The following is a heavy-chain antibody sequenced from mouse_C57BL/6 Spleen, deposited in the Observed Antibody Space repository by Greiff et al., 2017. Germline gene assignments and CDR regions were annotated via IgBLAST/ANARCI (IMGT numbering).Heavy chain of an antibody. J-gene: IGHJ4*01. CDR3: ARGDYEYYYAMDY. D-gene: IGHD2-4*01. V-gene: IGHV1-63*01. CDR2: IYPGGGYT. CDR1: GYTFTNYW. Sequence: QVQLQQSGAELVRPGTSVKMSCKASGYTFTNYWIGWAKQRPGHGLEWIGDIYPGGGYTNYNEKFKGKATLTADKSSSTAYMQFSSLTSEDSAIYYCARGDYEYYYAMDYWGQGTSVTVSS.